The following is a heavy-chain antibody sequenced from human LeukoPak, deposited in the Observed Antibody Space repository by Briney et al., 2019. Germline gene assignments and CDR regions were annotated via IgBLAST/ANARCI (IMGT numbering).Heavy chain of an antibody. D-gene: IGHD3-10*01. J-gene: IGHJ5*02. V-gene: IGHV4-59*01. Sequence: SETLSLTCTVSGGSISSYDWSWIRQPPGKGLEWIGNIYYSGNSNCNPSLKSRVTISVDTSKNQFSLKLSSVTAADTAVYYCARLMRHGSGDGWFDPWGQGTLVTVSS. CDR3: ARLMRHGSGDGWFDP. CDR2: IYYSGNS. CDR1: GGSISSYD.